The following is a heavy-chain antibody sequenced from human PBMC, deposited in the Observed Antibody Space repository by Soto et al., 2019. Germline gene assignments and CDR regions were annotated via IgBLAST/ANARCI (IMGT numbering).Heavy chain of an antibody. CDR2: INPSGGST. Sequence: QVHLVQSGAEVKKPGASVKVSCKASGYTFTTYFIHWVRQAPGQGLEWMGLINPSGGSTSYAQKLRGRVAMTRDTSTRTVYMELSSLRSEDTAVYYCTSGIDTASAWDFDLWGRGTLVTVSS. D-gene: IGHD5-18*01. J-gene: IGHJ2*01. CDR1: GYTFTTYF. V-gene: IGHV1-46*03. CDR3: TSGIDTASAWDFDL.